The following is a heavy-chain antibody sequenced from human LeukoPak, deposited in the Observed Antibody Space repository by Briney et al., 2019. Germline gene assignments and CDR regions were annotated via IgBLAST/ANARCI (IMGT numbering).Heavy chain of an antibody. V-gene: IGHV3-23*01. CDR2: ISGSGSPT. D-gene: IGHD2-15*01. J-gene: IGHJ6*02. CDR1: GFTFSSFA. CDR3: ARVGCSGGRCPGYGMDV. Sequence: PGGSLRLSCAASGFTFSSFAMHWVRQAPGKGLEWVSGISGSGSPTYYAESVKGRFTISRDNSKNTLYLQMNSLRVEDTAVYYCARVGCSGGRCPGYGMDVWGQGTTVTVSS.